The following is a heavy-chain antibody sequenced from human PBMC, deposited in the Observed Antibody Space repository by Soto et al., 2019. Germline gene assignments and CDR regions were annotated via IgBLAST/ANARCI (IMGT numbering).Heavy chain of an antibody. D-gene: IGHD6-13*01. CDR1: GFTFSSYA. J-gene: IGHJ6*02. V-gene: IGHV3-30-3*01. Sequence: GGSLRLSCAASGFTFSSYAMHWVRQAPGKGLEWVAVISYDGSNKYYADSVKGRFTISRDNSKNTLYLQMNSRRAEDTAVYYCAREEYSSSWYGVDYYGMDVWGQGTTVTVSS. CDR2: ISYDGSNK. CDR3: AREEYSSSWYGVDYYGMDV.